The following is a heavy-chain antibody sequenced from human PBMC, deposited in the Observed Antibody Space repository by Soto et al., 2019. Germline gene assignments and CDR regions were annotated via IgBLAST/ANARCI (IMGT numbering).Heavy chain of an antibody. J-gene: IGHJ5*02. CDR1: GVSMRNSY. V-gene: IGHV4-4*07. Sequence: SETLSLTCSVSGVSMRNSYWTWIRQSAGKGLEWIGRISTSGNTNYNPSLNSRLTMSVDTSKNQVSLKLTSVTAADTAVYYCARGGGVPALGDPWGQRTLVTVSS. CDR3: ARGGGVPALGDP. D-gene: IGHD2-2*01. CDR2: ISTSGNT.